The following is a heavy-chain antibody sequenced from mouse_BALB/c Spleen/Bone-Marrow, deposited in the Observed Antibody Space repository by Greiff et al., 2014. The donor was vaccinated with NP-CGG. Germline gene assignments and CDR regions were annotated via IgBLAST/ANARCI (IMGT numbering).Heavy chain of an antibody. V-gene: IGHV1S56*01. CDR2: IFPGDSTT. CDR3: VRSRLRDWYFDV. D-gene: IGHD1-2*01. J-gene: IGHJ1*01. CDR1: GNTFTSYD. Sequence: VQLQQSGVELVKPGASVKLSCKASGNTFTSYDINWVRQRPEQGLEWIGWIFPGDSTTKYNGKFKGKATLSTDKSSSTVHMQLSRLTSEDPAVYFCVRSRLRDWYFDVWGAGTTVTISS.